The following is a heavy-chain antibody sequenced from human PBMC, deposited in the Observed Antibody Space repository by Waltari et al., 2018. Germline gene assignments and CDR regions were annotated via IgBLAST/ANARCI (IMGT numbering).Heavy chain of an antibody. CDR3: AKEGSGLPFDY. J-gene: IGHJ4*02. CDR2: ISYDGSNK. CDR1: GFTFSSYG. D-gene: IGHD3-10*01. Sequence: QVQLVESGGGVVQPGRSLSLSCAASGFTFSSYGMHWVRQAPGKGLAWVAVISYDGSNKYYADSVKGRFTISRDNSKNTLYLQMNSLRAEDTAVYYCAKEGSGLPFDYWGQGTLVTVSS. V-gene: IGHV3-30*18.